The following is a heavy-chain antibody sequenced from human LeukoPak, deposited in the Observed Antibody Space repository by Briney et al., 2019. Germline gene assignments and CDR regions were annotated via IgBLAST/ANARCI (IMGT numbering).Heavy chain of an antibody. V-gene: IGHV4-30-2*01. CDR3: ARANGSGSYRSGWGWFDP. D-gene: IGHD3-10*01. Sequence: SETLSLTCAVSGGSISSGGYSWSWIRQPPGKGLEWIGYIYHSGSTYYNPSFKSRVTISVDRSKNQFSLKLSSVTAADTAVYYCARANGSGSYRSGWGWFDPWGQGTLVTVSS. CDR2: IYHSGST. J-gene: IGHJ5*02. CDR1: GGSISSGGYS.